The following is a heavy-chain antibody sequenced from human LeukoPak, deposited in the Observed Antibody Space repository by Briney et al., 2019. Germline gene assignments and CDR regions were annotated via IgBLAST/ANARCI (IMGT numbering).Heavy chain of an antibody. Sequence: GSLRLSCAAPGFIFDNYAIRWVRQDPGKGLEWVSLISGDGGSTFYADSVRGRFTISRDNTRKSLSLQMSSLRSEDTALYYCARESETSGWYDYWGQGTLVTVSS. CDR3: ARESETSGWYDY. V-gene: IGHV3-43*02. J-gene: IGHJ4*02. D-gene: IGHD6-19*01. CDR2: ISGDGGST. CDR1: GFIFDNYA.